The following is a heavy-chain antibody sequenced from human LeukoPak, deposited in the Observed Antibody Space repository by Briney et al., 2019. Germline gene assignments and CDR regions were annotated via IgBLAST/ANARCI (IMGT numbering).Heavy chain of an antibody. Sequence: ASVKVSCKASGYTFTSYDINWVRQATGQGLEWMGWMNPNSGNTGYAQKFQGRVTMTRNTSISTAYMELSSRRSEDTAVYYCATNDFWSGYSDYGMDVWGQGTTVTVSS. J-gene: IGHJ6*02. CDR1: GYTFTSYD. CDR3: ATNDFWSGYSDYGMDV. D-gene: IGHD3-3*01. CDR2: MNPNSGNT. V-gene: IGHV1-8*01.